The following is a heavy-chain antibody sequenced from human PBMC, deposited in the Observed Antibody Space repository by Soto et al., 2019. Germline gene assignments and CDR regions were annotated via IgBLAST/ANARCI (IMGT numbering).Heavy chain of an antibody. J-gene: IGHJ5*02. CDR3: MNRPRA. D-gene: IGHD6-6*01. Sequence: EVQLVESGGGLVQPGGSLRLSCVASGFTVGNNYMSWVRQAPGKGLEWVSLIYSVGTTHYADSVRGRSTISRDSSKNTLYLEMKSLRHEDTAIYYCMNRPRAWGQGTLVTVSS. V-gene: IGHV3-66*01. CDR2: IYSVGTT. CDR1: GFTVGNNY.